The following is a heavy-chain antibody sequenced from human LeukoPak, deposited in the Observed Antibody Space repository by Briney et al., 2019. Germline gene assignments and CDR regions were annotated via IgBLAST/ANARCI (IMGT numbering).Heavy chain of an antibody. CDR1: GGSISSYY. D-gene: IGHD6-19*01. J-gene: IGHJ3*02. Sequence: SSETLSLTCTVSGGSISSYYWSWIRQPPGKGLEWIGNIYTSGNTNYNPSLKSRVAISVDTSTNQFSLKLNSVTAADTAAYYCARPYSSGWPGAFDIWGQGTMVTVSS. CDR3: ARPYSSGWPGAFDI. CDR2: IYTSGNT. V-gene: IGHV4-4*09.